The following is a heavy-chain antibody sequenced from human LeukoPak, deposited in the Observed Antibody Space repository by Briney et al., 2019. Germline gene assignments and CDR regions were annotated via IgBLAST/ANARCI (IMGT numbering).Heavy chain of an antibody. CDR1: TYISSDFG. J-gene: IGHJ6*04. Sequence: ASEKVSCKASTYISSDFGISWVRLAPGGGLEWMGWVSGDNGQTNYGHKFYGRVTMTMETSTNTASMELRGLRSDDTAIYYCARVYLYTTGWSAAYYYLWTSGAKGPRSSSPQ. CDR2: VSGDNGQT. D-gene: IGHD3-16*02. CDR3: ARVYLYTTGWSAAYYYLWTS. V-gene: IGHV1-18*01.